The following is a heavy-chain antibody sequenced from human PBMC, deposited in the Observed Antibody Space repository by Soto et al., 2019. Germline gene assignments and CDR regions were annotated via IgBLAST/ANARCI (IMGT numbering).Heavy chain of an antibody. CDR1: GFTVSSNY. D-gene: IGHD3-10*01. CDR2: IYSGGST. Sequence: EVQLVESGGGLVQPGGSLRLSCAASGFTVSSNYMSWVRQAPGKGLEWVSVIYSGGSTYYADSVKDRFTISRDNSKNPLYLQMNSLRAEYTDVYYCARESTMVRGVPHDAFDIWGQGTMVTVSS. V-gene: IGHV3-66*01. CDR3: ARESTMVRGVPHDAFDI. J-gene: IGHJ3*02.